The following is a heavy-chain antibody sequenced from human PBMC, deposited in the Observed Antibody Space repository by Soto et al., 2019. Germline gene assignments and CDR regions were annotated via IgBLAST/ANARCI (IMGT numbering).Heavy chain of an antibody. CDR1: GYTFTNYG. Sequence: VASVKVSCKASGYTFTNYGISWVRQAPGQGLEWMGWISAYNGNTKYAQKLQGRVTMTTDTSTSTAYMELRSLRSDDTAVYYCARGVGSGSYYNQYNWFDPSGQGTLVTVSS. CDR2: ISAYNGNT. V-gene: IGHV1-18*01. J-gene: IGHJ5*02. D-gene: IGHD3-10*01. CDR3: ARGVGSGSYYNQYNWFDP.